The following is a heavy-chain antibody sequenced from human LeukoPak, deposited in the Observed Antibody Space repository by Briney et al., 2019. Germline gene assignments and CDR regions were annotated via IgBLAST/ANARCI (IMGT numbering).Heavy chain of an antibody. CDR1: GGSISSYY. Sequence: SSETLSLTCTVSGGSISSYYWSWIRQPPGKGLEWIGYIYYSGSTNYNPSLKSRVTISVDTSKNQFSLKLSSVTAADTAVYYCARQSLSSRYYYGMDVWGQGTTVTVSS. CDR3: ARQSLSSRYYYGMDV. D-gene: IGHD6-13*01. J-gene: IGHJ6*02. CDR2: IYYSGST. V-gene: IGHV4-59*08.